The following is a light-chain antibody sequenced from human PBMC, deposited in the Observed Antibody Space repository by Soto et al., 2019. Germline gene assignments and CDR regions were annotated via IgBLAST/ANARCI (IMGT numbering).Light chain of an antibody. V-gene: IGLV4-69*02. CDR1: SGHSSYA. Sequence: QPVLTQSPSASASLGASVKLTCTLTSGHSSYAIALHQQQPEKGPRYLMKVNSDGSHNKGDGIPDRFSGFSSGAERYLTISNLQSEDEADYYCQTSTTGCSVVFGGGTKLTVL. J-gene: IGLJ2*01. CDR3: QTSTTGCSVV. CDR2: VNSDGSH.